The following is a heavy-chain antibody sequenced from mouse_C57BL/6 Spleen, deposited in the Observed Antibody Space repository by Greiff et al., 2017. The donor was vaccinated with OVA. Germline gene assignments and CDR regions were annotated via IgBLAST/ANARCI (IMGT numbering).Heavy chain of an antibody. J-gene: IGHJ2*01. CDR2: IHPNSGST. Sequence: VQLQQPGAELVKPGASVKLSCKASGYTFTSYWMHWVKQRPGQGLEWIGMIHPNSGSTNYNEKFKSKATLTVDKSSSTAYMQLSSLTSEDSAVYYGAREATTVAGDYWGQGTTLTVSS. CDR1: GYTFTSYW. D-gene: IGHD1-1*01. V-gene: IGHV1-64*01. CDR3: AREATTVAGDY.